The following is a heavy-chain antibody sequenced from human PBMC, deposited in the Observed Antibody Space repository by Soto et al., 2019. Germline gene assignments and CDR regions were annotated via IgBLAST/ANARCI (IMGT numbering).Heavy chain of an antibody. CDR3: ARRGGVAPVYDAYDI. V-gene: IGHV1-18*01. CDR2: ISANNVNT. Sequence: QVQLVQSGAEVKKPGASVKVSCKASGFTFTIYGVTWVRQAPGEGLEWMGWISANNVNTHYAQKFQGRVTMTTDTSRXTAYMERRSLRSDDTAVYYCARRGGVAPVYDAYDIWGQGTMVTVSS. J-gene: IGHJ3*02. CDR1: GFTFTIYG. D-gene: IGHD2-15*01.